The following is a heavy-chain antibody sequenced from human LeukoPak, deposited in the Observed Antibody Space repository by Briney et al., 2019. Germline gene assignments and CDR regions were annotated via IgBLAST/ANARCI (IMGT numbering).Heavy chain of an antibody. J-gene: IGHJ4*02. Sequence: ASVKVSCKASGYTFTTYVMHWVRQAPGQRLEWMGWISTGNGNTKYSQKFQDRVTITRDTSASTAYMELSSLRSEDTAVYYCARVWDRGRYYFDYWGQGTLVTVSS. D-gene: IGHD1-26*01. V-gene: IGHV1-3*04. CDR2: ISTGNGNT. CDR3: ARVWDRGRYYFDY. CDR1: GYTFTTYV.